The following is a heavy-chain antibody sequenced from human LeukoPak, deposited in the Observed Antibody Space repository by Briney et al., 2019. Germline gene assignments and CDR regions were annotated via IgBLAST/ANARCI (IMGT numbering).Heavy chain of an antibody. CDR1: GGSISSYY. D-gene: IGHD6-6*01. V-gene: IGHV4-4*07. Sequence: SETLSLTCTVSGGSISSYYWSWIRQPAGKGLEWIGRIYTSGSTNYSPSLKSRVTMSVDTSKNQFSLKLSSVTAADTAVYYCAREVSSIAARFCDYWGQGTLVTVSS. CDR2: IYTSGST. J-gene: IGHJ4*02. CDR3: AREVSSIAARFCDY.